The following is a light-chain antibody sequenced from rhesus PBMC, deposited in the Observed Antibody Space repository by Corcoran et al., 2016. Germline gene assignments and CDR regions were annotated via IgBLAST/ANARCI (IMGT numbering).Light chain of an antibody. V-gene: IGKV1-22*01. CDR3: QQYSSSPYS. J-gene: IGKJ2*01. Sequence: DIQMTQSPSALSASVGDTVTITCRASQSISSWLAWYQQKPGKAPKFLTYKASTLQSGVPSRLSGSGSGTDFPLTISSLQSEDFATYYCQQYSSSPYSFGQGTKVEIK. CDR2: KAS. CDR1: QSISSW.